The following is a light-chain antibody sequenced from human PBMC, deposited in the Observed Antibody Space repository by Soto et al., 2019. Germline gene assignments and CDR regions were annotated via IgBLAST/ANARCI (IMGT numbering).Light chain of an antibody. CDR3: CSSGSVTLV. CDR2: EGS. V-gene: IGLV2-23*01. Sequence: QSVLTQPASVSGSPGQSITISCIGASSNFGSYNLVSWYRHRPGEAPQLIIYEGSKRPSGVSDRFSASKSGNTASLTISGLQAEDEADYFCCSSGSVTLVFGGGTQLTVL. J-gene: IGLJ3*02. CDR1: SSNFGSYNL.